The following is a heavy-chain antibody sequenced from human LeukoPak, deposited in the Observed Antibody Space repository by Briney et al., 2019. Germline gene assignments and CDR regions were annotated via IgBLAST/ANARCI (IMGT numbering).Heavy chain of an antibody. CDR1: GGSISSSNW. V-gene: IGHV4-4*02. J-gene: IGHJ3*02. Sequence: SGTLSLTCAVSGGSISSSNWWSWVRQPPGKGLEWIGEIYHSGSTNYNPSLKSRVTISVDTSKSQFSLKLSSVTAADTAVYYCAKPRLPRYDAFDIWGQGTMVTVSS. D-gene: IGHD1-14*01. CDR2: IYHSGST. CDR3: AKPRLPRYDAFDI.